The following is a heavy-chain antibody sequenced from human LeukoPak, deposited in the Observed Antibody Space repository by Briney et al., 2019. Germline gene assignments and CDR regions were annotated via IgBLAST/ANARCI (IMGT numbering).Heavy chain of an antibody. J-gene: IGHJ5*02. CDR1: GFTFSSYA. Sequence: GGSLRLSCAASGFTFSSYAMSWVRQAPGKGLEWVSAISGSGGSTYYADSVKGRFTISRDNSKNTLYLQVNSLRAEDTAVYYCAKEPYSSSWREEYNWFDPWGQGTLVTVSS. CDR2: ISGSGGST. CDR3: AKEPYSSSWREEYNWFDP. D-gene: IGHD6-13*01. V-gene: IGHV3-23*01.